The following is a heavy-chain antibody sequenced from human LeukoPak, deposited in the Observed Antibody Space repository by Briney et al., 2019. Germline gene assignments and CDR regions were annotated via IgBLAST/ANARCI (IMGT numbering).Heavy chain of an antibody. CDR2: ISSNSNYI. D-gene: IGHD1-26*01. J-gene: IGHJ5*02. Sequence: GGSLRLSCAASGFTFSSYIMNLGRQAPGKGLEWVSSISSNSNYIYYADSVRGRFTISRDNAKSSLYLQMNSLRAEDTAVYYCARDSGSPWWFDPWGQGTLVTVSS. CDR1: GFTFSSYI. V-gene: IGHV3-21*01. CDR3: ARDSGSPWWFDP.